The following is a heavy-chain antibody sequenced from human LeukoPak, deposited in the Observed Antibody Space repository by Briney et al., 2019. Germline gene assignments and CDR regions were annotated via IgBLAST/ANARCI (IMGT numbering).Heavy chain of an antibody. Sequence: GRSLRLSCAASGFTFSSYGMHWVRQAPGKGLEWVAVIWYDGSNKYYADPVKGRFTISRDNSKNTLYLQMNSLRAEDTAVYYCARARRVGNDYYYYGMDVWGQGTTVTVSS. V-gene: IGHV3-33*01. CDR1: GFTFSSYG. CDR3: ARARRVGNDYYYYGMDV. CDR2: IWYDGSNK. D-gene: IGHD3-10*01. J-gene: IGHJ6*02.